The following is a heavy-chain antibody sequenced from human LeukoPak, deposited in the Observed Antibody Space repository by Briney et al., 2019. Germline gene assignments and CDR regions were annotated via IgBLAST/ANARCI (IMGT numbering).Heavy chain of an antibody. J-gene: IGHJ5*02. CDR2: IHYSGRT. D-gene: IGHD3-10*01. V-gene: IGHV4-31*03. Sequence: SETLSLTYTVSGGSITSLTYYWSWIRQHPGKGLESIGHIHYSGRTYYSPSLKSRTTISVDTSKSQFSSKLTSVTAADTAIYYCARGFAYGSGSQLNWFAPWGQGILVTVSS. CDR3: ARGFAYGSGSQLNWFAP. CDR1: GGSITSLTYY.